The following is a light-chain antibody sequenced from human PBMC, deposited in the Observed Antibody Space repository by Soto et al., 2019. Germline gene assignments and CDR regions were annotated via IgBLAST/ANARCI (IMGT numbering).Light chain of an antibody. CDR3: SSYTSINSYV. Sequence: QSVLTQPASVSGSPGQSITISCTGTSSGVGGYNYVSWYQQHPGKGPKLMIYEVSNRPSGVSNRFSGSRSGNTASLTISGLQAEDEADYYCSSYTSINSYVFGSGTKVTVL. CDR1: SSGVGGYNY. CDR2: EVS. J-gene: IGLJ1*01. V-gene: IGLV2-14*01.